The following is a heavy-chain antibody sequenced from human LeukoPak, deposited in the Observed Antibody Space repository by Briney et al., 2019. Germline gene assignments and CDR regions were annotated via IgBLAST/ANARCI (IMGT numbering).Heavy chain of an antibody. CDR3: ARDLSDNYTIDY. V-gene: IGHV3-48*01. CDR1: GFTFNTYS. J-gene: IGHJ4*02. D-gene: IGHD1-1*01. Sequence: GGSLRLSCAASGFTFNTYSMNWVRQAPGKGLEWLSYINAASDGIYYADSVKGRFTISRDNAKNSLYLQINSLRAEDTALYYCARDLSDNYTIDYWGQGTLVTVSS. CDR2: INAASDGI.